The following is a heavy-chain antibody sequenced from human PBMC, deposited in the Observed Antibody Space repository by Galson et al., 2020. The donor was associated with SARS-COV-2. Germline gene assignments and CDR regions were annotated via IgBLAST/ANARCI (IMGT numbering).Heavy chain of an antibody. CDR2: IYHSGST. J-gene: IGHJ4*02. Sequence: SETLSLTCAVSGGSISSSNWWSWVRQPPGKGLEWIGEIYHSGSTNYNPSLKSRVTISVDKSKNQFSLKLSSVTAADTAVYYCARALTQLIGSYYYDSSGPIDYWGQGTLVTVSS. CDR3: ARALTQLIGSYYYDSSGPIDY. D-gene: IGHD3-22*01. CDR1: GGSISSSNW. V-gene: IGHV4-4*02.